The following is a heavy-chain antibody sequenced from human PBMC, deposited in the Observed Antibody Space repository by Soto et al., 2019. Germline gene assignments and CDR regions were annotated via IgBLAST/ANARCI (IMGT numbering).Heavy chain of an antibody. Sequence: APVKVSCQAASYAFTSYGFSWGRKNPGQGLEWMGWISAYNGNTNYAQKLQGRVTMTTDTSTSTAYMELRSLRAEDTAVYYCARDPTAMATQIDYWGQGTLVTVSS. D-gene: IGHD5-18*01. CDR2: ISAYNGNT. CDR3: ARDPTAMATQIDY. CDR1: SYAFTSYG. V-gene: IGHV1-18*01. J-gene: IGHJ4*02.